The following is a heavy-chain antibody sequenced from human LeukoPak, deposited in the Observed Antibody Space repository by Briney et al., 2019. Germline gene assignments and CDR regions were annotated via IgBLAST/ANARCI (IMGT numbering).Heavy chain of an antibody. V-gene: IGHV4-30-4*01. Sequence: SETLSLTCTVSGGSISSGDYYWSWIRQPPGKGVEWIGYIYYSGSTYYNPSLKSRVTISVDTSKNQFSLKLSSVTAADTAVYYCARDFTDYYGMDVWGQGTTVTVSS. J-gene: IGHJ6*02. CDR1: GGSISSGDYY. CDR2: IYYSGST. CDR3: ARDFTDYYGMDV.